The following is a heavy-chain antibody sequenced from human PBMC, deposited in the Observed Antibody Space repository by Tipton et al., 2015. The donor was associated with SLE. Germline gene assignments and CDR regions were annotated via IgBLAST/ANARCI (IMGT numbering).Heavy chain of an antibody. D-gene: IGHD3-22*01. CDR2: IWYDGSNK. J-gene: IGHJ3*02. CDR1: GFTFSSYS. V-gene: IGHV3-33*08. CDR3: ARDRVVVTNDAFDI. Sequence: SLRLSCAASGFTFSSYSMHWVRQAPGKGLEWVAVIWYDGSNKYYADSVKGRFTISRDNSKNTLYLQMNSLRAEDTAVYYCARDRVVVTNDAFDIWGQGTMVTVSS.